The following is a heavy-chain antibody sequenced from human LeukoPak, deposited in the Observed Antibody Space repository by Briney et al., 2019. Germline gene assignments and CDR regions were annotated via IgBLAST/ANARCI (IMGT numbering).Heavy chain of an antibody. CDR2: IYPGDSDT. D-gene: IGHD3-22*01. V-gene: IGHV5-51*01. J-gene: IGHJ4*02. CDR3: ARRFHYDSSGYYYEAPFDY. Sequence: GESLKISCKGSGYSFTSYWIGWVRQMPGKGLEWMGIIYPGDSDTRYNPSFQGQVTISADKSISTAYLQWSSLKASDTAMYYCARRFHYDSSGYYYEAPFDYWGQGTLVTVSS. CDR1: GYSFTSYW.